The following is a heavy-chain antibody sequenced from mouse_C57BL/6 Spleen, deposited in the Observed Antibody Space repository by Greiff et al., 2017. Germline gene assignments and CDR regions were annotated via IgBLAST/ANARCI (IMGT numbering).Heavy chain of an antibody. CDR1: GYAFSSYW. Sequence: VQLQQSGAELVKPGASVKISCKASGYAFSSYWMNWVKQRPGKGLEWIGQIYPGDGDTNYNGKFKGKATLTADKSSSTAYMQLSSLTSEDSAVYFCAREGERGHFDYWGQGTTLTVSS. CDR3: AREGERGHFDY. CDR2: IYPGDGDT. J-gene: IGHJ2*01. V-gene: IGHV1-80*01.